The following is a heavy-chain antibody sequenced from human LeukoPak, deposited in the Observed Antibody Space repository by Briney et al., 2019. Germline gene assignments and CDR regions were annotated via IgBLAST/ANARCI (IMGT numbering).Heavy chain of an antibody. CDR3: ARDGSGSCIDY. J-gene: IGHJ4*02. V-gene: IGHV3-30*03. CDR1: GFTFSRYG. Sequence: GRSLRLSCAASGFTFSRYGMHWVRQAPGKGLDWVAVISYDGSNKYYADSVKGRFTISRDNSKNTLYLQMNSLRAEDTAVYYCARDGSGSCIDYWGQGTLVTVAS. CDR2: ISYDGSNK. D-gene: IGHD1-26*01.